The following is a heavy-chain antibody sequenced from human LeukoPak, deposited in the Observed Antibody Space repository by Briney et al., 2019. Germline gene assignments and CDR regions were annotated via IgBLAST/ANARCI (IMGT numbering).Heavy chain of an antibody. CDR3: TGGTTVTTLDY. V-gene: IGHV3-7*05. CDR2: IKQDGSEK. J-gene: IGHJ4*02. Sequence: GGSLRLSCAASGFTFSSYWMSWVRQAPGKGLEWVANIKQDGSEKYYVDSVKGRFTISRDNAKNSLYLQMNSLRAEDTAVYYCTGGTTVTTLDYWGQGTLVTVSS. D-gene: IGHD4-17*01. CDR1: GFTFSSYW.